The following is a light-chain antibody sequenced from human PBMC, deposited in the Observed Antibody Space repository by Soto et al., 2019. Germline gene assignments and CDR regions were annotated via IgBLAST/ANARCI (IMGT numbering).Light chain of an antibody. J-gene: IGKJ1*01. CDR1: QSVSSY. Sequence: EIVLTQSPVTLSLSPGEGATLSCRASQSVSSYLAWYQQKPGQAPRLLIYDASNRATGIPARFSGSGSGTDFTLTISSLEPEDFAVYYCQQRSNWPVTFGLGTKVEV. CDR2: DAS. V-gene: IGKV3-11*01. CDR3: QQRSNWPVT.